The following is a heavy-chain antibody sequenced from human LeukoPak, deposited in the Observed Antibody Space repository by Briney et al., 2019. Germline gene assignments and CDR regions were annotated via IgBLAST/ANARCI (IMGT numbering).Heavy chain of an antibody. J-gene: IGHJ4*02. Sequence: GGSLRLSCAASGFTFSSYGMHWVRQAPGKGLEWVAFIRYDGSNKYYADSVKGRFTISRDNSKNTLYLQMNSLRAEDTAVYYCARDTSRHGSSWYYFDYWGQGTLVTVSS. CDR2: IRYDGSNK. V-gene: IGHV3-30*02. CDR1: GFTFSSYG. CDR3: ARDTSRHGSSWYYFDY. D-gene: IGHD6-13*01.